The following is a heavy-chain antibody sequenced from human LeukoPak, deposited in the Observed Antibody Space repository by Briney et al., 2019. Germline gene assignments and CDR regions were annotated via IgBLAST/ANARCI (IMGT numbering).Heavy chain of an antibody. J-gene: IGHJ3*02. V-gene: IGHV4-59*12. D-gene: IGHD6-13*01. Sequence: PSETLSLTCSVSGGSISSYYWNWIRQPPGKGLEWLGYIYYSGSTNYNPSLKSRITISVDTSKNQFSLRLSSVTAADTAVYYCARVKYSSSWYKDAFDIWGQGTMVTVSS. CDR3: ARVKYSSSWYKDAFDI. CDR1: GGSISSYY. CDR2: IYYSGST.